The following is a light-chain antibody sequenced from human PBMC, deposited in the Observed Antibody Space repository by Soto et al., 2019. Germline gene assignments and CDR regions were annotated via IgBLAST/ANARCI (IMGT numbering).Light chain of an antibody. J-gene: IGLJ2*01. CDR1: SSDVGGYNY. CDR3: SSYTSSSTLV. CDR2: DVS. Sequence: QSALTQPASVSGSPGQSITISCTGTSSDVGGYNYVSWYQQHPGKAPKLMIYDVSNRPSGVSNRFSGSKSGNTASLTISGLQAEDDADYCGSSYTSSSTLVFGGGTKVTVL. V-gene: IGLV2-14*01.